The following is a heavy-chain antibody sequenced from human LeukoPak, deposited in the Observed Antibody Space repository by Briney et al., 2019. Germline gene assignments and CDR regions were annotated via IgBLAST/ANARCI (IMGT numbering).Heavy chain of an antibody. V-gene: IGHV3-48*01. D-gene: IGHD5-24*01. Sequence: PGGSLRLSCAVSGFTFSSYSMNWVRQAPGKGLEWVSYISSSSSTIYYADSVKGRFTISRDNAKNSLYLQMNSLRAEDTAVYYCARDMDTIWFDPWGQGTLVTVSS. CDR2: ISSSSSTI. J-gene: IGHJ5*02. CDR3: ARDMDTIWFDP. CDR1: GFTFSSYS.